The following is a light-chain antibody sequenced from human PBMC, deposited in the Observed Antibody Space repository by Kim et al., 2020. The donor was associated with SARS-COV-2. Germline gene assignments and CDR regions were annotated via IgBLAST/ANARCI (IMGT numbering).Light chain of an antibody. CDR3: QQLNTSPFT. Sequence: ASVGDRVTITCRASQPIGTWLAWYQHKPGRAPKLLIYSAATLQSGVPSRFSGSGSGADFTLTINSLQAKDFSTYYCQQLNTSPFTFGPGTKVDIK. CDR1: QPIGTW. CDR2: SAA. J-gene: IGKJ3*01. V-gene: IGKV1-12*01.